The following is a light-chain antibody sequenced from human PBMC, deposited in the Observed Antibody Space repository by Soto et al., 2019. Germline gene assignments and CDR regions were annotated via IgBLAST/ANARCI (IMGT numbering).Light chain of an antibody. V-gene: IGKV3-20*01. CDR3: QQYGSSRT. CDR1: QSVSSSY. Sequence: EIVLTQSPGTLSLSPGERATLSCRASQSVSSSYLAWYQQKPGQAPRLLIYGAFSRATGIQDRFSGSGSGKDFTLTISRLEPEDFAVYYCQQYGSSRTFGQGTKVEIK. CDR2: GAF. J-gene: IGKJ1*01.